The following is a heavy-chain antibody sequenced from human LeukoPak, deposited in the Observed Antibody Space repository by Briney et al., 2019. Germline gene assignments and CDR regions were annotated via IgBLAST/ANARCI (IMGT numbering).Heavy chain of an antibody. V-gene: IGHV3-30*04. CDR3: AELGITMIGGV. J-gene: IGHJ6*04. Sequence: GRSLRLSCAASGFTFSSYAIHWVRQAPGKGLEWVALISYDGSNKYYADSVKGRFTISRDKSKNTLYLQMNSLRAEDTAVYYCAELGITMIGGVWGKWTTVTISS. D-gene: IGHD3-10*02. CDR2: ISYDGSNK. CDR1: GFTFSSYA.